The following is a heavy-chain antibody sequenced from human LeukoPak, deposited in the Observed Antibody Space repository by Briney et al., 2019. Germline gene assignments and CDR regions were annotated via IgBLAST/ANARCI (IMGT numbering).Heavy chain of an antibody. Sequence: PSETLSLTCIVSCGSVSSGRHYWAWIRQPPGMGLEWIGSIYYGGNTYYSLSLKSRVTISVETSKNQFSLRLSSVTATDTAVYYCARGENVAAAGIEYWGQGTLVTVSS. V-gene: IGHV4-39*01. CDR3: ARGENVAAAGIEY. CDR1: CGSVSSGRHY. J-gene: IGHJ4*02. CDR2: IYYGGNT. D-gene: IGHD6-13*01.